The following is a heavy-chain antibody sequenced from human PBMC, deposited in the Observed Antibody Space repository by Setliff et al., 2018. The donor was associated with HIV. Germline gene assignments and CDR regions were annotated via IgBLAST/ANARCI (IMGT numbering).Heavy chain of an antibody. J-gene: IGHJ4*02. CDR2: IYYSGNT. CDR3: ARQGRPGDFDS. D-gene: IGHD7-27*01. V-gene: IGHV4-59*08. Sequence: PSETLSLTCSVSGASIRGHYWSWIRQSPGKGLEWIGNIYYSGNTNYNPSFKSRVTISVDTSKNQFSLRVNSVTAADTAVYYCARQGRPGDFDSWGQGTLVTVSS. CDR1: GASIRGHY.